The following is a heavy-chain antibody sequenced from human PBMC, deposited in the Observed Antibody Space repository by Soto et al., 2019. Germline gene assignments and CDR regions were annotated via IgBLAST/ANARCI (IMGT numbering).Heavy chain of an antibody. CDR3: ARTRLYDASGYYYYYYGMDV. Sequence: PGGALRLSSTSSGFTAIDNSRTWVRPAPGKTLDWVAVVYGDGRSYYADSVKGRFSISRDNSENTVFLQMSSLRVDDTAEYYCARTRLYDASGYYYYYYGMDVWGQGTRVTVSS. J-gene: IGHJ6*02. CDR1: GFTAIDNS. D-gene: IGHD3-22*01. CDR2: VYGDGRS. V-gene: IGHV3-53*01.